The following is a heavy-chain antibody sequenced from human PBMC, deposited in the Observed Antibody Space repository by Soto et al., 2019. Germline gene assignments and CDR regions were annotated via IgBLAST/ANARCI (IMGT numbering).Heavy chain of an antibody. J-gene: IGHJ6*02. CDR1: GFTVSSNY. D-gene: IGHD5-12*01. CDR2: IYSGGST. V-gene: IGHV3-53*02. Sequence: EVQLVETGGGLIQPGGSLRLSCAASGFTVSSNYMSWVRQAPGKGLEWVSVIYSGGSTYYADSVKGRFTISRDNSKNMLYLQMNSLRAEDTAVYYCARDFVAYYYYYGMDVWGQGTTVTVSS. CDR3: ARDFVAYYYYYGMDV.